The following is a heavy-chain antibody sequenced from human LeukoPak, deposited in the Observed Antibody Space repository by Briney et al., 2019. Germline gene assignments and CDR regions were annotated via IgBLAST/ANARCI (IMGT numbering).Heavy chain of an antibody. CDR3: ARGSGGANYFYY. Sequence: PSETLSLTCTVSGGSISSYYWSWIRQPPGKGLEWIGYIYYTGSTNYNPSLKSRVTISVDKAKNQFSLKLSSVTAADTAVFYCARGSGGANYFYYWGQGALVTVSS. D-gene: IGHD3-10*01. CDR2: IYYTGST. V-gene: IGHV4-59*01. J-gene: IGHJ4*02. CDR1: GGSISSYY.